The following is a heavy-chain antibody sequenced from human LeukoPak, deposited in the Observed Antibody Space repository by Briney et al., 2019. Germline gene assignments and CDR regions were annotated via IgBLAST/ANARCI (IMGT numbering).Heavy chain of an antibody. CDR2: IKQDGSEK. V-gene: IGHV3-7*03. J-gene: IGHJ4*02. Sequence: GGSLRLSCAASGFTFRRYWMNWVRQAPGKGLEWVANIKQDGSEKYYVDSVKGRFTISRDNAKNSLYLQMNSLRAEDTAVYYCAKITVKYYDSSGSSYWGQGTLVTVSS. CDR3: AKITVKYYDSSGSSY. D-gene: IGHD3-22*01. CDR1: GFTFRRYW.